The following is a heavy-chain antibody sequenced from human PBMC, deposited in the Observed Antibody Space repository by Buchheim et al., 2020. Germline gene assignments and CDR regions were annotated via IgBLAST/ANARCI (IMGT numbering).Heavy chain of an antibody. CDR1: GGSISSGGYY. J-gene: IGHJ5*02. Sequence: QVQLQESGPGLVKPSQTLSLTCTVSGGSISSGGYYWTWIRQHPGKGLEWIGYIYYSRSTLSNPSLKSRVTISMDASKNQFSLKLSSVTAADTAVYYCARDQRGYGWFDPWGQGTL. D-gene: IGHD2-15*01. CDR2: IYYSRST. V-gene: IGHV4-31*03. CDR3: ARDQRGYGWFDP.